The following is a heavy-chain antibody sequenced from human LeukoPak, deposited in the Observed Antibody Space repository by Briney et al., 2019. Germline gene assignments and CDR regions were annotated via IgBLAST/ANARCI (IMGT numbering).Heavy chain of an antibody. Sequence: GGSLRLSCRASGFTFSNYAINWVRQAPGKGLEWVAAISYDGIDIAYADSVRGRFTISRDNSKSTLYLQMSSLRAEDSALYYCAKHLFHYREYNSDYGVLDTWGQGTLVTVSS. V-gene: IGHV3-30*18. J-gene: IGHJ5*02. D-gene: IGHD4-17*01. CDR2: ISYDGIDI. CDR1: GFTFSNYA. CDR3: AKHLFHYREYNSDYGVLDT.